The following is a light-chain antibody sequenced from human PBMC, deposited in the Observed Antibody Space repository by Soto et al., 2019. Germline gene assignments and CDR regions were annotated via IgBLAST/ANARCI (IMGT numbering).Light chain of an antibody. V-gene: IGLV1-40*01. CDR1: SSNIGAGYD. CDR2: GNS. J-gene: IGLJ1*01. Sequence: QSLLTQPPSVSGAPGQRVTISCTGSSSNIGAGYDVHWYQQLPGTAPKLLIYGNSNRPSGVPDRFSGSKSGTSASLAITGLQAEDEADYYCQSYASSLSSYVFGTGTKVTVL. CDR3: QSYASSLSSYV.